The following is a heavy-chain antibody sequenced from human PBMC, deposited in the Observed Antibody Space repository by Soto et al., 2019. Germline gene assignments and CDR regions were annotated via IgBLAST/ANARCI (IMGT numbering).Heavy chain of an antibody. CDR2: IHWNNGAT. D-gene: IGHD3-16*01. CDR3: TEDILPGGADV. Sequence: GGSLRLSCVASAFSSHHHAIHWVRQGPGKGLEWVSGIHWNNGATGYADSVKGRFTIFKDNVKNSVYLQMNSLRTDDTAFYYCTEDILPGGADVWGQGATVTVSS. CDR1: AFSSHHHA. V-gene: IGHV3-9*02. J-gene: IGHJ6*02.